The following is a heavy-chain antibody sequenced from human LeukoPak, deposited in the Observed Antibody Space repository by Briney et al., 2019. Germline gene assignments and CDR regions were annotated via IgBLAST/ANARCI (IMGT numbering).Heavy chain of an antibody. J-gene: IGHJ4*02. Sequence: SETLSLTCTVSGGSITSSSYYWGWIRQPPGKGLEWIGEINHSGSTNYNPSLKSRVTISVDTSKNQFSLKLSSVTAADTAVYYCARGSRVAAAGIWVLPKAKAPFDYWGQGTLVTVSS. CDR3: ARGSRVAAAGIWVLPKAKAPFDY. V-gene: IGHV4-39*07. CDR2: INHSGST. D-gene: IGHD6-13*01. CDR1: GGSITSSSYY.